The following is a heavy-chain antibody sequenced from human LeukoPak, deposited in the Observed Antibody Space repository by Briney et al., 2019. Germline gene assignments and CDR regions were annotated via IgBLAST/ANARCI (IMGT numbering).Heavy chain of an antibody. CDR1: GYTFTSYD. J-gene: IGHJ6*03. D-gene: IGHD4-23*01. Sequence: GASVKVSCKASGYTFTSYDINWVRQATGQGLEWMGWMNPNSGNTGYAQKFQGRVTITRNTSISTAYMELSSLTSEDTAVYYCARAPSSGGNPLGGYSSYYMDVWGKGTTVTVSS. CDR2: MNPNSGNT. V-gene: IGHV1-8*03. CDR3: ARAPSSGGNPLGGYSSYYMDV.